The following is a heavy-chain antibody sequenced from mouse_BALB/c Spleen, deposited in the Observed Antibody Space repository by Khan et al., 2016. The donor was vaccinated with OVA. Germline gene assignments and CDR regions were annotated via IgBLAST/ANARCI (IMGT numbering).Heavy chain of an antibody. V-gene: IGHV5-6*01. Sequence: EVHLVESGGDLVKPGGSLKPSCAASGFTFSTYGMSWVRQIPDKRLEWVATISSAGDYTYYPDNVKGRFTISRDNAKNTLYLQMSSLQSEDTAMFYCASHLTGSFAYWGQGTLVTVST. CDR1: GFTFSTYG. CDR2: ISSAGDYT. D-gene: IGHD4-1*01. CDR3: ASHLTGSFAY. J-gene: IGHJ3*01.